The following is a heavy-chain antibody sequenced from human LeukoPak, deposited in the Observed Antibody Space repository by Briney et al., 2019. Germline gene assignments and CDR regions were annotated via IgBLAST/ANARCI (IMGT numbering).Heavy chain of an antibody. Sequence: GGSLRLSCAASGFTFSSYWMNWVRQAPGKGLEWVANIKQDGSEKYYVDSVKGRFTISRDNAENSLYLQMNSLRAEDTAVYYCARSNIVVVPAAIWFDYWGQGTLVTVST. CDR1: GFTFSSYW. J-gene: IGHJ4*02. CDR2: IKQDGSEK. D-gene: IGHD2-2*01. CDR3: ARSNIVVVPAAIWFDY. V-gene: IGHV3-7*03.